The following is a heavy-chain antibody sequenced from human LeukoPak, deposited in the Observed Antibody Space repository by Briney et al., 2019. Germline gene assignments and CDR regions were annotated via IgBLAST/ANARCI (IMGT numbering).Heavy chain of an antibody. V-gene: IGHV2-5*01. D-gene: IGHD6-13*01. CDR3: AHRRGSSWQYFVAEYSQY. Sequence: SGPTLVNPTQTLTLTCTFSGFSLSSDGVGVHWIRQPPGQALEWLALIYWNDDKRYRPSLRSRLSITKDTSKNQVVLTMTNVDPLDTATYYCAHRRGSSWQYFVAEYSQYWGQGTLVTDSS. CDR1: GFSLSSDGVG. CDR2: IYWNDDK. J-gene: IGHJ1*01.